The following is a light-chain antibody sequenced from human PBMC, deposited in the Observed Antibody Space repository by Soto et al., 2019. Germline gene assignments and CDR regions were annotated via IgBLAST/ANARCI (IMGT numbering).Light chain of an antibody. CDR1: QSVTSNY. V-gene: IGKV3-20*01. CDR3: QRYGSSRQWE. CDR2: GAS. Sequence: EIVLTQSPGTLSLSPGERATLSCRVSQSVTSNYIAWYQQKPGQAPRLLIYGASSRATGIPDRFSGSGSGKDFTLTISRLEPADFPVSYCQRYGSSRQWEFCQRTKVDI. J-gene: IGKJ1*01.